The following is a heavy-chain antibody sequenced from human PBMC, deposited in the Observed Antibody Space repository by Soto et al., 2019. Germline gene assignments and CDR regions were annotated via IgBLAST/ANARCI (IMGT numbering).Heavy chain of an antibody. D-gene: IGHD3-3*01. J-gene: IGHJ6*02. CDR3: ARDSWNLPHYDFWSGYYYGMDV. CDR1: GGTFSSYA. V-gene: IGHV1-69*06. CDR2: IIPIFGTA. Sequence: GASVKVSCKASGGTFSSYAISWVRQAPGQGLEWMGGIIPIFGTANYAQKFQGRVTITADKSTSTAYMELSSLRSEDTAVYYCARDSWNLPHYDFWSGYYYGMDVWGQGTTVTVSS.